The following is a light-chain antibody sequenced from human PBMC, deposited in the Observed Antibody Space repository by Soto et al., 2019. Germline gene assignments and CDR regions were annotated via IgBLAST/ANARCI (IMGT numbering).Light chain of an antibody. J-gene: IGKJ1*01. CDR1: QTIGQK. Sequence: EIVLAQSPATLSVTPGERITLSCRATQTIGQKLAWYLQRPGQAPSLLMYGASTRATDIPARFSGSVSGKDFTLTITGRKSKDFTVYSCQQYKGWLWKFGKGTKAE. CDR3: QQYKGWLWK. V-gene: IGKV3-15*01. CDR2: GAS.